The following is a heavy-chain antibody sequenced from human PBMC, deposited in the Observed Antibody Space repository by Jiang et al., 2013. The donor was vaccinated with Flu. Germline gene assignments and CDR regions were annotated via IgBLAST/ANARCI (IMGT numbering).Heavy chain of an antibody. V-gene: IGHV4-61*02. Sequence: GSGLVKPSQTLSLTCTVSGGSINSGSNYWTWIRQPAGKGLEWLGRIFTSGITKYNPSLKSRVIISVDTSKNHFLLRLTSVTAADTAVYYCAREARRGWYTDAFDIWGLGAMVTVSS. CDR2: IFTSGIT. D-gene: IGHD6-19*01. CDR1: GGSINSGSNY. CDR3: AREARRGWYTDAFDI. J-gene: IGHJ3*02.